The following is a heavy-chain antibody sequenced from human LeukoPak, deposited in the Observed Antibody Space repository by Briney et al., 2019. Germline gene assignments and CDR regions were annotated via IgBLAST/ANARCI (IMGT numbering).Heavy chain of an antibody. D-gene: IGHD2-8*01. CDR3: ARDGVKNWFDP. CDR2: ISYDGSNK. J-gene: IGHJ5*02. V-gene: IGHV3-30*04. CDR1: GFTFSSYA. Sequence: PGGSLRLSCAASGFTFSSYAMHWVRQAPGKGLEWVAVISYDGSNKYYADSVKGRFTISRDNSKNTLYLQMNSLRAEDTAVYYCARDGVKNWFDPWGQGTLVTVSS.